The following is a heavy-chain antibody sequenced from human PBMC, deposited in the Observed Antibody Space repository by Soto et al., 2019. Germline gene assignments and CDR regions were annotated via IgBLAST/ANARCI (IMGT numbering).Heavy chain of an antibody. CDR2: IDPSGGVT. J-gene: IGHJ4*02. CDR1: GYTFTEFH. CDR3: ARDVIGHDNYDTIRYYFAN. D-gene: IGHD3-3*01. V-gene: IGHV1-46*01. Sequence: GASVMVSWKTPGYTFTEFHIHLVRQSSGQGLEGKGMIDPSGGVTRDAQRFQGRITMTSDTSTGSVYMELRRLTSEDTAVYYCARDVIGHDNYDTIRYYFANWGPGTLVTVSS.